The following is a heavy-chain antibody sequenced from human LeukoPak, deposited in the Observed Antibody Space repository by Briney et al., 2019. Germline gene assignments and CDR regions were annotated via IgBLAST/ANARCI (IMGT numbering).Heavy chain of an antibody. J-gene: IGHJ4*02. CDR3: AKGLKGSSWHGDDY. V-gene: IGHV3-23*01. CDR1: GFTFSSYA. CDR2: ISGSGGST. Sequence: SGGSLRLSCAASGFTFSSYAMSWVRQAPGKGLEWVSAISGSGGSTYYADSVKGRFTISRDNSKNTLYLQMNSLRAEDTAVYYCAKGLKGSSWHGDDYWGQGTLVTVSS. D-gene: IGHD6-13*01.